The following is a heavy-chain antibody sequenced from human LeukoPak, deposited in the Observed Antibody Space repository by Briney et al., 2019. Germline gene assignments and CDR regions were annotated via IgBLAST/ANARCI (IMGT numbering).Heavy chain of an antibody. CDR3: ARVKRDYCSGGSCYRSFDY. CDR2: ISGSGGST. Sequence: GGSLRLSCAASGFTFSSYAMSWVRQAPGKGLEWVSAISGSGGSTYYADSVKGRFTISRDNSKNTLYLQMNSLRAEDTAVYYCARVKRDYCSGGSCYRSFDYWGQGTLVTVSS. V-gene: IGHV3-23*01. J-gene: IGHJ4*02. D-gene: IGHD2-15*01. CDR1: GFTFSSYA.